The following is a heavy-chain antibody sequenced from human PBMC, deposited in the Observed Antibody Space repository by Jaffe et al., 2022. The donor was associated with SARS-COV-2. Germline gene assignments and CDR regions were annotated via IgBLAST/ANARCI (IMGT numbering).Heavy chain of an antibody. CDR3: AREFILDY. Sequence: EVLLLESGGGLVQPGGSLRLSCAASGFTFSNFAMSWVRQAPGKGLEWVSTISETGGGTHYADSVKGRFTISRDNSKNTLYLEMNSLRAEDTALYYCAREFILDYWGQGTLVTVSS. V-gene: IGHV3-23*01. J-gene: IGHJ4*02. CDR2: ISETGGGT. CDR1: GFTFSNFA.